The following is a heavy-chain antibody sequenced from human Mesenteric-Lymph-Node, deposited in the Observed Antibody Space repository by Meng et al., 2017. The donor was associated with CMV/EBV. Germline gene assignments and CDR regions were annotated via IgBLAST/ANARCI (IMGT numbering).Heavy chain of an antibody. Sequence: GSLRLSCNVSGGSVSGGSHYWTWIRQPPGKGLEWIGYIYYSGSTNYNPSLKSRVTISVDTSKNQFSLKLSSVTAADTAVYYCASEGYYDFWSGYYTSGGMDVWGQGTTVTVSS. D-gene: IGHD3-3*01. CDR2: IYYSGST. CDR3: ASEGYYDFWSGYYTSGGMDV. V-gene: IGHV4-61*01. J-gene: IGHJ6*02. CDR1: GGSVSGGSHY.